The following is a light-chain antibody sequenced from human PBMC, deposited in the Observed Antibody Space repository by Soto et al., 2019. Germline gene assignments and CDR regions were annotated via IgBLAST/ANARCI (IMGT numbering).Light chain of an antibody. Sequence: QSVLSQPPSASGTSGQRVTISCSGSRSTIGYTGVQWFQQQDPITTPKLLIYSNDHRPSGVPDRFSGSKSGTSASLAISGLHAGDEAYYYCATWDERLNGWVFGGGTKLTVL. J-gene: IGLJ3*02. CDR1: RSTIGYTG. CDR3: ATWDERLNGWV. CDR2: SND. V-gene: IGLV1-44*01.